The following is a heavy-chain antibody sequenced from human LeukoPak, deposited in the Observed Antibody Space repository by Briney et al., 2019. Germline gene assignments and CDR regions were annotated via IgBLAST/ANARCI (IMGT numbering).Heavy chain of an antibody. CDR3: ARVEKSSSTRYCYYGMDV. J-gene: IGHJ6*02. Sequence: GASVKVSCKASGYTFTSYGISWVRQAPGQGLEWMGWISAYNGNTNYAQKLQGRVTMTTDTSTSTAYMELRSLRSDDTAVYYCARVEKSSSTRYCYYGMDVWGQGTTVTVSS. V-gene: IGHV1-18*01. D-gene: IGHD6-13*01. CDR2: ISAYNGNT. CDR1: GYTFTSYG.